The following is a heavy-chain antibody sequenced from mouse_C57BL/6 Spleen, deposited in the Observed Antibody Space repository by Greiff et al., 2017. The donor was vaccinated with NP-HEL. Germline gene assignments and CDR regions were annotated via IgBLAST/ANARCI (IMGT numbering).Heavy chain of an antibody. D-gene: IGHD2-5*01. CDR3: ARPRYSNYGYFDV. Sequence: EVKLVESGGGLVQPGGSLKLSCAASGFTFSDYYMYWVRQTPEKRLEWVAYISNGGGSTYYPDTVKGRFTISRDNAKNTLYLQMSRLKSEDTAMYYCARPRYSNYGYFDVWGTGTTVTVSS. CDR1: GFTFSDYY. CDR2: ISNGGGST. J-gene: IGHJ1*03. V-gene: IGHV5-12*01.